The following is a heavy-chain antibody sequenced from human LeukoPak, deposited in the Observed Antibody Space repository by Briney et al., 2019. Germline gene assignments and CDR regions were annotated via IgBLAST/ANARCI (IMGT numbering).Heavy chain of an antibody. Sequence: SETPSLTCTVSGGSVSSGSYYWSWIRQPPGKGLEYIGYIYYSGSTNYNPSLKSRVTISVDTSKNQFSLKLSSVTAADTAVYYCARGGDYYGSGSRHIDYWGQGTLVTVSS. CDR2: IYYSGST. J-gene: IGHJ4*02. CDR1: GGSVSSGSYY. D-gene: IGHD3-10*01. CDR3: ARGGDYYGSGSRHIDY. V-gene: IGHV4-61*01.